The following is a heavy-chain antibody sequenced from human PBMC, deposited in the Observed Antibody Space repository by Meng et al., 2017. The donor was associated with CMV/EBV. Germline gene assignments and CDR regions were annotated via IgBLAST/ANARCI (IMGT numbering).Heavy chain of an antibody. CDR3: ARAIVLMVYAENWLDP. V-gene: IGHV4-39*07. J-gene: IGHJ5*02. D-gene: IGHD2-8*01. CDR2: IYYSGST. Sequence: ESGPGLVQPSETLSLTCTVSGGSISSSSNYWGWIRQPPGKGLEWIGSIYYSGSTYYNPSLKSRVTISVDTSKNQFSLKLSSVTAADTAVYYCARAIVLMVYAENWLDPWGQGTLVTVSS. CDR1: GGSISSSSNY.